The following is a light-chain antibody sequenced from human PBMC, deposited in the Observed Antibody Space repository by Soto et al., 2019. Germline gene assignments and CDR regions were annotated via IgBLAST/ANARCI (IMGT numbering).Light chain of an antibody. CDR2: GAS. V-gene: IGKV3-20*01. CDR1: QTVSSSY. CDR3: QQYGPSPMYT. J-gene: IGKJ2*01. Sequence: EIVLTQSPGTLSLSPGERATLSCRASQTVSSSYLAWYQQKPGQAPRLLIYGASTRATGIPGRFSGSASGTDITLTISILEPEDFAVYYCQQYGPSPMYTFGKGTNLEIK.